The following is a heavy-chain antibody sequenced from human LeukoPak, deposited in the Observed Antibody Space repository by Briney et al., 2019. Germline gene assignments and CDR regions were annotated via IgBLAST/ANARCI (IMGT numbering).Heavy chain of an antibody. V-gene: IGHV3-30*18. Sequence: GGSLRLSCAASGFTFKSYGMHWVRQAPGKGLEWVAVISFDGGNEYYADSVKDRFSISRDKSNNTLYLQMSSLRAEDTAVYYCAKGLSRVRGLTYYGMDVWGRGTTVAVSS. D-gene: IGHD3-10*01. J-gene: IGHJ6*04. CDR2: ISFDGGNE. CDR1: GFTFKSYG. CDR3: AKGLSRVRGLTYYGMDV.